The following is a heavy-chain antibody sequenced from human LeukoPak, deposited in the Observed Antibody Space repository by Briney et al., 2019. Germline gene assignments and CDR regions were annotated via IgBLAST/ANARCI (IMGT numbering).Heavy chain of an antibody. CDR3: AREYSSGWYVAGGWFDP. Sequence: GGSLRLSCAASGFTFSSYWMHWVRHAPGKGLVWVSRINSDGSSTSYADSVKGRFTISRDNAKNTLYLQMNSLRAEDTAVYYCAREYSSGWYVAGGWFDPWGQGTLVTVSS. V-gene: IGHV3-74*01. CDR1: GFTFSSYW. D-gene: IGHD6-19*01. J-gene: IGHJ5*02. CDR2: INSDGSST.